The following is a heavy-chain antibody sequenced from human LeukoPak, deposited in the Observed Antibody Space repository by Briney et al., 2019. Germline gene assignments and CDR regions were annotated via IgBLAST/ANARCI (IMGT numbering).Heavy chain of an antibody. CDR2: INPNSGGT. D-gene: IGHD6-13*01. Sequence: GASVKVSCKASGYTFTGYYMHWVRQAPGQGLEWMGWINPNSGGTNYAQKFQGRVTMTRDTSISTAYMELSRLRSDDTAVYYCARGIGYSSSWYLSPYFNYWGQGTLVTVSS. CDR3: ARGIGYSSSWYLSPYFNY. CDR1: GYTFTGYY. V-gene: IGHV1-2*02. J-gene: IGHJ4*02.